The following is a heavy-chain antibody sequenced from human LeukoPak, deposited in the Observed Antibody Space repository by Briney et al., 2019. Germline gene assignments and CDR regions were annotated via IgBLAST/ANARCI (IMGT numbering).Heavy chain of an antibody. V-gene: IGHV3-23*01. CDR2: ISGSGGST. CDR1: GFTFSSYA. D-gene: IGHD6-13*01. J-gene: IGHJ4*02. Sequence: GGSLRLSCAASGFTFSSYAMSWVRQAPGKGLEWVSAISGSGGSTYYADSVKGRFTISRDNSKNTLYLQMNSLRDEDTAVYYCAKATEYSSRPFDYWGQRTLVTVSS. CDR3: AKATEYSSRPFDY.